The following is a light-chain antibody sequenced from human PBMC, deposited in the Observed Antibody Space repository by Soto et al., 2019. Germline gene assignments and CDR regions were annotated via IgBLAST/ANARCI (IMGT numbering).Light chain of an antibody. CDR3: QQRSNWPPEVT. CDR2: DAS. J-gene: IGKJ3*01. CDR1: QSVGSS. V-gene: IGKV3-11*01. Sequence: EIVLTQSPDTLPLSPGERATLSCRASQSVGSSLAWYQQKPGQAPRLLIYDASNRATGIPARFSGSGSGTDFTLTISSLEPEDFAVYYCQQRSNWPPEVTFGPGTKVDIK.